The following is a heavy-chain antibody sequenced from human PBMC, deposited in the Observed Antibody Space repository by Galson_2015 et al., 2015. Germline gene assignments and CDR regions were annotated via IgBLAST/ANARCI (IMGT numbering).Heavy chain of an antibody. CDR2: LYSSASHP. CDR3: ARWINSPNLQVYGRGFDI. CDR1: EYTFGPYW. D-gene: IGHD4-23*01. J-gene: IGHJ3*02. Sequence: QSGAEVKTRGASLQLSCKGSEYTFGPYWFSWVRQMPRTRLARLGLLYSSASHPSYSPSFHAQVPFSADRCITSTYLQWSSLKASDTAMYYCARWINSPNLQVYGRGFDIWGQGTMVTVSS. V-gene: IGHV5-51*01.